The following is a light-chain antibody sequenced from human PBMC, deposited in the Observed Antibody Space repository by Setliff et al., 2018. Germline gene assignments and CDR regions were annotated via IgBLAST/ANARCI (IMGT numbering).Light chain of an antibody. CDR1: SSDVGGYNY. V-gene: IGLV2-14*01. CDR2: EVS. Sequence: QSALTQPASVSGSPGQSITISCTGTSSDVGGYNYVSWHQQHPGKAPKLMIYEVSDRPSGVSNRFSGSRSGNTASLTISGLQAEDEADYYCSSYSGSSTLVFGTGTKVTVL. J-gene: IGLJ1*01. CDR3: SSYSGSSTLV.